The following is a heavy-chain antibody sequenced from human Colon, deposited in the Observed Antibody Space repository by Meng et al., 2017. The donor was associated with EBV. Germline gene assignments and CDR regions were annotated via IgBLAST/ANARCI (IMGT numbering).Heavy chain of an antibody. Sequence: LRESGLGRVKPSEPLSLPCPVSGGPISRTGTCGGWIRQSPGKGLEWIGSQCHADDTYYNPSLMGRVTISVDTSKNQVSLKLTSVTAADTSIYYCARHTFSGNPGGIDSWGQGILVTVSS. CDR1: GGPISRTGTC. V-gene: IGHV4-39*01. J-gene: IGHJ4*02. CDR2: QCHADDT. CDR3: ARHTFSGNPGGIDS. D-gene: IGHD4-23*01.